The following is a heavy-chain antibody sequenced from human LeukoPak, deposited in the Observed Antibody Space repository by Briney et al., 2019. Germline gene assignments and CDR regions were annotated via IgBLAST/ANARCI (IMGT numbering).Heavy chain of an antibody. Sequence: QTGGSLRLSCTTSGFSFTTYGFHWVRQAPGKGLEWVALIWYDGSKTYYPDSVKGRFTISRDNSKNTLYLQMNSLRADDTAVYYCARDACSGVSCFDCWGQGTLVTVSS. J-gene: IGHJ4*02. CDR2: IWYDGSKT. CDR1: GFSFTTYG. CDR3: ARDACSGVSCFDC. V-gene: IGHV3-33*01. D-gene: IGHD2-15*01.